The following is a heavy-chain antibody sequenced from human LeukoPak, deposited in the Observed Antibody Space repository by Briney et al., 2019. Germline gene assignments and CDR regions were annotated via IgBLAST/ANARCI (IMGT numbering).Heavy chain of an antibody. D-gene: IGHD2-2*01. J-gene: IGHJ4*02. Sequence: SETLSLTCAVSGGSISGGKWWSWVRQPRGKGLEWIGEISHSGNPNYNPSLKGRLTISVDKAKNQFSLNLNSVTAADTAVYYCARSDGDCSSTSCYPYYDYWGQGTLVTVSS. CDR2: ISHSGNP. CDR1: GGSISGGKW. V-gene: IGHV4-4*02. CDR3: ARSDGDCSSTSCYPYYDY.